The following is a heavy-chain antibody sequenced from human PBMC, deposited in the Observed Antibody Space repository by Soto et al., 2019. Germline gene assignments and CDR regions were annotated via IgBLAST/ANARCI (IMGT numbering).Heavy chain of an antibody. V-gene: IGHV2-26*02. CDR1: GFSLRNARMG. CDR2: IFSTDAK. D-gene: IGHD3-22*01. Sequence: QVTLKESGPVLVKPTETLTLTCTVSGFSLRNARMGVSWIRQPPGKALEWRAHIFSTDAKSYSTSLKNRLTISKDTSKSQVVLRMTNMDPVDTATYYCARLTYSYDTSGYYYGYWGQGTLVTVSS. J-gene: IGHJ4*02. CDR3: ARLTYSYDTSGYYYGY.